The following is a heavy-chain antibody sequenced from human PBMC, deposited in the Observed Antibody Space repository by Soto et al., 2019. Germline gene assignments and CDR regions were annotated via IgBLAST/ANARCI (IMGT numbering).Heavy chain of an antibody. Sequence: EVQLVESGGGLVMPGGSLRLSCAASGFTFTTYSLTWVRQAPGKGLEWVASIESSSNYIYYADSVKGRFTISRDNAKNSLFLQMNSLRAEDTAVYYCATLTYCSSASCPNYYYVMDVWGQGTTVTVSS. J-gene: IGHJ6*02. D-gene: IGHD2-2*01. CDR3: ATLTYCSSASCPNYYYVMDV. CDR2: IESSSNYI. V-gene: IGHV3-21*02. CDR1: GFTFTTYS.